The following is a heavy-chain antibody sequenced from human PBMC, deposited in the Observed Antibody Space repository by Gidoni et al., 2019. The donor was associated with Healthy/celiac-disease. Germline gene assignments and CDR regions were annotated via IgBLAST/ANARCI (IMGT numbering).Heavy chain of an antibody. J-gene: IGHJ3*02. D-gene: IGHD6-13*01. CDR1: GFTFSSSA. CDR3: AKSPPGIAAAGIGDAFDI. V-gene: IGHV3-23*01. CDR2: ISGSGGST. Sequence: EVQLLESGGGLVQPGGSLRLSCAASGFTFSSSARSWVRQAPGKGLEWVSAISGSGGSTYYADSVKGRFTISRDNSKNTLYLQMNSLRAEDTAVYYCAKSPPGIAAAGIGDAFDIWGQGTMVTVSS.